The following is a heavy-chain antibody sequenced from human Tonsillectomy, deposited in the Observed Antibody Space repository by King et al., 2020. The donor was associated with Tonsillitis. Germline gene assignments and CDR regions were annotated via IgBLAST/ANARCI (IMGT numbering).Heavy chain of an antibody. CDR1: GFTFRSYE. V-gene: IGHV3-48*03. Sequence: VQLVESGGGLVQPGGSLRLSCAASGFTFRSYEMNWVRQAPGKGLEWVSYISSSGSTIYYADSVKGRFTISRDNAKNSLYLQMNSLRAEDTAVYYCPRDKDYYYYMYVWGKGTTVTVSS. J-gene: IGHJ6*03. CDR2: ISSSGSTI. CDR3: PRDKDYYYYMYV.